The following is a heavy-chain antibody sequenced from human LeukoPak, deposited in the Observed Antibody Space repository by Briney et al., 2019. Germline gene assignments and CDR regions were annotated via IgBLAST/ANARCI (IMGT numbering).Heavy chain of an antibody. CDR1: GFTFSDYY. CDR3: ARGNYDFWSGYYKVEARRGDY. Sequence: KPGGSLRLSCAASGFTFSDYYMSWIRQAPGKGLEWVSYISSSGSTIYYADSVKGRFTISRDNAKNSLYLQMNSLRAEDTAVYYCARGNYDFWSGYYKVEARRGDYWGQGTLVTVSS. D-gene: IGHD3-3*01. V-gene: IGHV3-11*01. CDR2: ISSSGSTI. J-gene: IGHJ4*02.